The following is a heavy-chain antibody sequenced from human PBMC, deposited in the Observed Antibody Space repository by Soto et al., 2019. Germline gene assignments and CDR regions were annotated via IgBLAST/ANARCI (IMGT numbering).Heavy chain of an antibody. D-gene: IGHD2-2*01. CDR2: IYYSAST. J-gene: IGHJ5*02. CDR1: GGSISSYY. V-gene: IGHV4-59*01. Sequence: QVQLQESGPGLVKPSETLSLTCTASGGSISSYYWSWVRQPPGKGLEWIGYIYYSASTNYNPSLNSPGTTALDTSNNQSPAKLSSVTAADTAVYYCAIEQLPASLLACFDPWGQGTLVTVSS. CDR3: AIEQLPASLLACFDP.